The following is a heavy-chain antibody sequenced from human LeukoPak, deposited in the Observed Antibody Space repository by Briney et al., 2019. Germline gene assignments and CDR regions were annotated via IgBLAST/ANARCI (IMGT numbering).Heavy chain of an antibody. Sequence: SETLSLTCTVSGDSISTSSYYWGWIRQPPGKELEWIGTLNYGGSTYYNPSLKTRVTISVDTVKNQFALRLHSVTAADTAVYYCARHAYYYESSGYFYPFHYWGQGTRLTVSS. CDR3: ARHAYYYESSGYFYPFHY. CDR1: GDSISTSSYY. CDR2: LNYGGST. D-gene: IGHD3-22*01. V-gene: IGHV4-39*01. J-gene: IGHJ4*02.